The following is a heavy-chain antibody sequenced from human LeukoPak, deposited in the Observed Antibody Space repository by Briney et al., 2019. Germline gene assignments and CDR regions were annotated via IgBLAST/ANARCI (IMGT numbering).Heavy chain of an antibody. V-gene: IGHV3-30-3*01. CDR3: ASGRRGFGELSYDAFDI. D-gene: IGHD3-10*01. J-gene: IGHJ3*02. CDR2: ISYDGSNK. Sequence: PGGSLRLSCAASGFTFSSYAMHWVRQAPGKGLEWVAVISYDGSNKYYADSVKGRFTISRDNSKNTLYLQMNSLRAEDTAVYYCASGRRGFGELSYDAFDIWGQGTMVTVSS. CDR1: GFTFSSYA.